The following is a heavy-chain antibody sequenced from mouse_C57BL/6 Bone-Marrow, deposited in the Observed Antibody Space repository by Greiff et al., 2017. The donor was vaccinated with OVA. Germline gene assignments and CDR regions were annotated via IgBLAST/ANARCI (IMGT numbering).Heavy chain of an antibody. CDR1: GYTFTSYW. CDR2: IDPSDSYT. V-gene: IGHV1-69*01. Sequence: QVQLQQPGAELVMPGASVKLSCKASGYTFTSYWMHWVKQRPGQGLEWIGEIDPSDSYTNYIQKFKGKSTLTVDKSSSTAYMQLSSLTSEDSAVYYCARVGDYERLYYFDYWGQGTTLTVSS. CDR3: ARVGDYERLYYFDY. D-gene: IGHD2-4*01. J-gene: IGHJ2*01.